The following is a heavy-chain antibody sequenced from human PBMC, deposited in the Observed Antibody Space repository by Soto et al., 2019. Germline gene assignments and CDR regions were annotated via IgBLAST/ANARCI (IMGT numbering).Heavy chain of an antibody. D-gene: IGHD3-16*02. V-gene: IGHV1-46*01. CDR2: INPNGRII. J-gene: IGHJ4*02. CDR1: AHTFTKYY. CDR3: ARSSAGVFGIIIEGSNLLVH. Sequence: GSSVKVSCKAPAHTFTKYYIHWVRQAPGHGQEWMGIINPNGRIIRCAHTFQGRITMTVDTSSSTFYKELRSLISLNTDIYYCARSSAGVFGIIIEGSNLLVHWGQGSLVTV.